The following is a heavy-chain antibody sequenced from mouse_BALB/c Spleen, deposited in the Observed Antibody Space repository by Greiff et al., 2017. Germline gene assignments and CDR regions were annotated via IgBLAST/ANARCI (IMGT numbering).Heavy chain of an antibody. Sequence: VQLQQSGAELMKPGASVKISCKASGYTFSSYWIEWVKQRPGHGLEWIGEIYPGSGSTNYNEKFKGKATFTADTSSNTAYMQLSSLTSEDSAVYCCARKWGTADYWGQGTTLTVSS. CDR2: IYPGSGST. D-gene: IGHD1-3*01. J-gene: IGHJ2*01. CDR3: ARKWGTADY. CDR1: GYTFSSYW. V-gene: IGHV1-9*01.